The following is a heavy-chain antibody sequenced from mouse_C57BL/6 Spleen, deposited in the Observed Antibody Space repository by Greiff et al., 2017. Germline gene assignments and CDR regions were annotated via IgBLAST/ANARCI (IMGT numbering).Heavy chain of an antibody. CDR3: THDYDDWGFDD. V-gene: IGHV6-3*01. CDR1: GFTFSNYW. CDR2: IRLKSDNYAT. Sequence: EVKLMESGGGLVQPGGSMKLSCVASGFTFSNYWMNWVRQSPEKGLEWVAQIRLKSDNYATHYAESVKGRFTISRDDSKSSVYLQMNNLRAEDTGIDYCTHDYDDWGFDDWGQGTTLTFSS. D-gene: IGHD2-4*01. J-gene: IGHJ2*01.